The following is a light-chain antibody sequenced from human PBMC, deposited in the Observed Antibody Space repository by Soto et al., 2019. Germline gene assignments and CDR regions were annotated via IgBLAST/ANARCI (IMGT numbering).Light chain of an antibody. CDR2: EVS. Sequence: QSALTQPASVSGSPGQSITISCTGTSSDVGSYNYVSWYQQHPGKAPKLMIYEVSNRPSGVSNRFSGSKSGNTASLTISGLQAEDEADYYCSSYTSSSTLVFGGGTKRTV. V-gene: IGLV2-14*01. CDR1: SSDVGSYNY. J-gene: IGLJ2*01. CDR3: SSYTSSSTLV.